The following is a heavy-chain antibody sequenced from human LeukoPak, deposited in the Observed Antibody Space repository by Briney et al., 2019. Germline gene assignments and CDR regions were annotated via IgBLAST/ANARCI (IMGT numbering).Heavy chain of an antibody. Sequence: SETLSLTCTVSGGSINGYYWSWIRQPAGKGLEWIGRIYNSESINYNPSLTSRVTMSIATSKSQYSLRLNSVTAADTAVYYCARDRSSSYTRDWFDPWGQGALVTVSS. J-gene: IGHJ5*02. CDR2: IYNSESI. CDR1: GGSINGYY. V-gene: IGHV4-4*07. D-gene: IGHD6-13*01. CDR3: ARDRSSSYTRDWFDP.